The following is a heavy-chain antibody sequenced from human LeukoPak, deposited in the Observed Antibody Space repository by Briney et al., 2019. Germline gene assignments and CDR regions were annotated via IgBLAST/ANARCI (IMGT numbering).Heavy chain of an antibody. J-gene: IGHJ6*03. D-gene: IGHD6-13*01. CDR2: INPSGGST. CDR3: ARDLHSSSWYLLYMDV. CDR1: GYTFTSYY. V-gene: IGHV1-46*01. Sequence: ASVKVSCKASGYTFTSYYMHWVRQAPGQGLEWMGIINPSGGSTSYAQKFQGRVTMTRDTSTSTVYMELSSLRSEDTAVYYCARDLHSSSWYLLYMDVWGKGTTVTVSS.